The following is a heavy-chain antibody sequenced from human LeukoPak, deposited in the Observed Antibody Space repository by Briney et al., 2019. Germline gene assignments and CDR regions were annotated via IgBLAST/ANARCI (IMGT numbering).Heavy chain of an antibody. Sequence: GESLQISCKGSGSSFTSYWIGWVRQLPGKGLEGMGIIYPGDSDTRYSPSFQGQVTISADKSISTAYLQWSSLKASDTAMYYCARRSAGNLGGYDYWGQGTLVTVSS. CDR1: GSSFTSYW. CDR2: IYPGDSDT. J-gene: IGHJ4*02. CDR3: ARRSAGNLGGYDY. D-gene: IGHD3-16*01. V-gene: IGHV5-51*01.